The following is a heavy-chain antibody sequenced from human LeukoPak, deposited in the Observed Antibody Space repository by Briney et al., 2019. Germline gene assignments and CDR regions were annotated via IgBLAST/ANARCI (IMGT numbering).Heavy chain of an antibody. Sequence: GGSLRLSCAASGFTFSSYEMNWVRQAPGQGLEWVSYISSSGDTIYYADSVKGRFTVSRDNSKNTLYLQMNSLRAEDTAVYYCAREGLGYYYFDYWGQGTLVTVSS. CDR1: GFTFSSYE. J-gene: IGHJ4*02. CDR3: AREGLGYYYFDY. D-gene: IGHD3/OR15-3a*01. CDR2: ISSSGDTI. V-gene: IGHV3-48*03.